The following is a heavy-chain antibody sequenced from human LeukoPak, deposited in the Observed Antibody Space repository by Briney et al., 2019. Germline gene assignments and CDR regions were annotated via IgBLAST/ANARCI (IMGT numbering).Heavy chain of an antibody. CDR3: ARGRRRLQLVRWTFDI. J-gene: IGHJ3*02. V-gene: IGHV4-34*01. CDR1: GGSFSGYY. CDR2: INHSGST. D-gene: IGHD5-24*01. Sequence: PSETLSLTCAVYGGSFSGYYWSWIRQPPGKGLEWIGEINHSGSTNYNPSLKSRVTISVDTSKNQFSLKLSSVTAADTAVYYCARGRRRLQLVRWTFDIWGQGTMVTVSS.